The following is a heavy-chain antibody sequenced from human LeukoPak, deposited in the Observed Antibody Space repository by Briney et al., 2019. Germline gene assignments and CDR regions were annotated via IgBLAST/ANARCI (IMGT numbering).Heavy chain of an antibody. V-gene: IGHV2-70*11. CDR3: ARIMTTVTHDAFDI. CDR1: GFSLTTNGMC. J-gene: IGHJ3*02. CDR2: IDWDGGN. Sequence: SGPALVKATQTLTLTCTFSGFSLTTNGMCVSWIRQPPGKALEWLARIDWDGGNYHSTSLRTRLTIPKDTSKNQVVLTMTNMDPVDTATYYCARIMTTVTHDAFDIWGQGTMVTVSS. D-gene: IGHD4-17*01.